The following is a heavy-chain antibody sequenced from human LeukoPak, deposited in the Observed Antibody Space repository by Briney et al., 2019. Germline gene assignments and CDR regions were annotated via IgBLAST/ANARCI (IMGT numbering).Heavy chain of an antibody. D-gene: IGHD3-10*01. CDR1: GGTFSSYA. J-gene: IGHJ3*02. Sequence: SVKVSCKASGGTFSSYAISWVRQAPGQGLEWMGRIIPIFGIANYAQKFQGRVTITADKSTSTAYMELSSLRSEDMAVYYCARGGKLLLWFGELWADAFDIWGQGTMVTVSS. V-gene: IGHV1-69*04. CDR3: ARGGKLLLWFGELWADAFDI. CDR2: IIPIFGIA.